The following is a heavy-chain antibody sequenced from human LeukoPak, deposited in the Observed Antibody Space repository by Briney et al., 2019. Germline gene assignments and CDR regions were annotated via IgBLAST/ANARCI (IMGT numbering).Heavy chain of an antibody. J-gene: IGHJ4*02. CDR3: ARDYGSGSRPFDY. V-gene: IGHV3-7*04. Sequence: AGGSLRLSCAAYGFTFSSYWMYWVRQAPGKGLEWVANIKQDGSEKYYVDSVKGRFTISRDNAKNSLYLQMNSLRAEDTAVYYCARDYGSGSRPFDYWGQGTLVTVSS. CDR2: IKQDGSEK. D-gene: IGHD3-10*01. CDR1: GFTFSSYW.